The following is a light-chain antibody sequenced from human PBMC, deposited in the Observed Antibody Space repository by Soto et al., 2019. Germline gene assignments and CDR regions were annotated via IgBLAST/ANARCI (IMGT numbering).Light chain of an antibody. CDR1: TSDVGAYNY. Sequence: QSALTQPASVSGSPGQSITISCTGTTSDVGAYNYVSWFQQYPGKAPKLMIYDVSTRPSGVSYRFPGSKSGNTASLTISGLQAEDEADYYCSSYTTTDTYVFGTGTKLTVL. CDR2: DVS. J-gene: IGLJ1*01. CDR3: SSYTTTDTYV. V-gene: IGLV2-14*01.